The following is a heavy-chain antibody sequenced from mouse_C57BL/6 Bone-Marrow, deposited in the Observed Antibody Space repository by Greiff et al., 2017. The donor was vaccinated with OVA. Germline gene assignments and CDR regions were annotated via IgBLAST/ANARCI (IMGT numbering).Heavy chain of an antibody. V-gene: IGHV1-9*01. CDR1: GYTFTGYW. D-gene: IGHD1-1*01. CDR3: ARDPYDYGSSPLDY. CDR2: ILPGSGST. J-gene: IGHJ2*01. Sequence: VKLMESGAELMKPGASVKLSCKATGYTFTGYWIEWVKQRPGHGLEWIGEILPGSGSTNYNAKFKGKATFTADTSSNTTYMQLSSLTTEDSAIYYCARDPYDYGSSPLDYWGQGTTLTVSS.